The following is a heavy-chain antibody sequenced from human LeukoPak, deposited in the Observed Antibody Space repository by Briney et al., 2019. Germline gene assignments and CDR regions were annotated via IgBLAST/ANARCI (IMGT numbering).Heavy chain of an antibody. J-gene: IGHJ3*02. D-gene: IGHD1-1*01. CDR1: GFTFSDYY. V-gene: IGHV3-11*06. CDR2: SSSSSTYS. Sequence: PGGSLRLSCAASGFTFSDYYMTWIRQAPGKGLEWVSYSSSSSTYSIYADSVKGRFTISRDNTKNSVYLQMNSLRAEETAVYYCARKQQLEDGFDIWAKGQWSPSLQ. CDR3: ARKQQLEDGFDI.